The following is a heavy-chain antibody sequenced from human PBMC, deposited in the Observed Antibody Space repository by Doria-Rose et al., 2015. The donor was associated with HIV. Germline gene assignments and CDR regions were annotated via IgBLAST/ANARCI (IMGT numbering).Heavy chain of an antibody. CDR2: IFSYDER. D-gene: IGHD6-13*01. V-gene: IGHV2-26*01. CDR1: GVSLSSPGMG. J-gene: IGHJ4*02. CDR3: ARIKSSRWYHKYYFDF. Sequence: QVTLKESGPVLVKPTETLTLTCTVSGVSLSSPGMGVSWIRQPPGKALEWLANIFSYDERSYKTSLKSRLTISRGTSKSQVVLTMTDMDPVDTATYYCARIKSSRWYHKYYFDFWVQGPLVIVSA.